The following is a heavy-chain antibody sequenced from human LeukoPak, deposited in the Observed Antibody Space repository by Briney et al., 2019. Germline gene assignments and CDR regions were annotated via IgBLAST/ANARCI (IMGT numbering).Heavy chain of an antibody. CDR2: IIPIFGTA. V-gene: IGHV1-69*05. Sequence: SVKVSCKASGGTFSSYAISWVRQAPGQGLEWMGRIIPIFGTANYAQKFQGRVTITTDESTSTAYMELSSLRSEDTAVYYCARGGGYSYGPYPYYYYYYMDVWGKGTTVTVSS. CDR3: ARGGGYSYGPYPYYYYYYMDV. D-gene: IGHD5-18*01. CDR1: GGTFSSYA. J-gene: IGHJ6*03.